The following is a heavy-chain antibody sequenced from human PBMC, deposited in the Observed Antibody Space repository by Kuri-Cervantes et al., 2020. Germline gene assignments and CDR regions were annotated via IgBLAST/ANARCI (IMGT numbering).Heavy chain of an antibody. J-gene: IGHJ6*02. CDR2: MNPNSGNT. CDR1: GYTFTSYD. D-gene: IGHD3-3*01. CDR3: ARPTPDHWYYDFWSGFDGMDV. Sequence: ASVKVSCKASGYTFTSYDINWVRQATGQGLEWMGWMNPNSGNTGYAQKFQGRVTMTRNTSISTAYMELSSLRSEDTAVYCCARPTPDHWYYDFWSGFDGMDVWGQGTTVTVSS. V-gene: IGHV1-8*01.